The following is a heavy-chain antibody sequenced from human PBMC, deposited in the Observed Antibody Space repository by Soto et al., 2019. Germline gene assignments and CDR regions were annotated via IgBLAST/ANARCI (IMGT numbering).Heavy chain of an antibody. J-gene: IGHJ6*02. V-gene: IGHV1-2*02. CDR1: GYTFTAYH. D-gene: IGHD3-10*01. CDR3: ARNMDYYYGPGSGNGHGV. CDR2: INPKFGDT. Sequence: QVRLVQSGAEVKEPGDSVRVSCEASGYTFTAYHIHWVRQAPGQGLEWMGWINPKFGDTGYAQDFQGRVSMTSDMSISTVYMELSRLTSDDTSIYYRARNMDYYYGPGSGNGHGVWGQGTTVTVFS.